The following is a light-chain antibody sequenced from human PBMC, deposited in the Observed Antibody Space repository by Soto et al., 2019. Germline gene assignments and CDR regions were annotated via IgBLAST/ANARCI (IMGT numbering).Light chain of an antibody. CDR2: GAS. J-gene: IGKJ1*01. CDR3: QQFDSLPRT. V-gene: IGKV3-20*01. Sequence: EIVMTQSPATLSVSPGERATLSCRASQSVSSIYLAWYQHKRGQAPRLLMSGASSRASGIPDRFSGSGSGTDFTLTISRLEPEDFAVYYCQQFDSLPRTFGQGTKVDIK. CDR1: QSVSSIY.